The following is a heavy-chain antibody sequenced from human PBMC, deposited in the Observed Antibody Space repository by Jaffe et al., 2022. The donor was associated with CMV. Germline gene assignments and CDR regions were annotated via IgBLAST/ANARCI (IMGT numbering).Heavy chain of an antibody. CDR1: GFTFDDYA. CDR2: ISWNSGSI. V-gene: IGHV3-9*01. J-gene: IGHJ4*02. D-gene: IGHD3-22*01. CDR3: AKGLYDSSGSQPIDY. Sequence: EVQLVESGGGLVQPGRSLRLSCAASGFTFDDYAMHWVRQAPGKGLEWVSGISWNSGSIGYADSVKGRFTISRDNAKNSLYLQMNSLRAEDTALYYCAKGLYDSSGSQPIDYWGQGTLVTVSS.